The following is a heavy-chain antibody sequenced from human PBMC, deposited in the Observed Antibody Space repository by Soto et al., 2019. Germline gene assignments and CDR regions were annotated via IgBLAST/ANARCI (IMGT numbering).Heavy chain of an antibody. CDR2: ISAYNGNT. D-gene: IGHD2-8*02. Sequence: VASVKVSCKASGYTFTSYGINWLRQAPGQGPEWMGWISAYNGNTNYAQKLQGRVSMTTDTSTSTAYMELRSLTSDDTAIYYCSVLVRQPFGFWGQGTMVTVSS. CDR3: SVLVRQPFGF. J-gene: IGHJ3*01. V-gene: IGHV1-18*04. CDR1: GYTFTSYG.